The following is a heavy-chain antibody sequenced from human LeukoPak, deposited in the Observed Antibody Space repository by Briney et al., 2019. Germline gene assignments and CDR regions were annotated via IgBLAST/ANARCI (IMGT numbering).Heavy chain of an antibody. D-gene: IGHD6-13*01. Sequence: SVKVSCKASGGTFNNFGISWVRQAPGQGLEWMGVIIPILTTTHYAQKFKGRVTIIADESTSTASLELSSLTSEDTAVYYCARDPLAASAPGYFDYWGQGTLVTVSS. V-gene: IGHV1-69*13. J-gene: IGHJ4*02. CDR3: ARDPLAASAPGYFDY. CDR1: GGTFNNFG. CDR2: IIPILTTT.